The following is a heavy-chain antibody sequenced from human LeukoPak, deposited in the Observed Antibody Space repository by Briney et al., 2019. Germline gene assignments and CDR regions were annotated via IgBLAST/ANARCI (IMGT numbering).Heavy chain of an antibody. CDR1: GFTVSTNH. J-gene: IGHJ6*04. CDR3: ARDREVVTAKAQMDV. V-gene: IGHV3-53*01. CDR2: IYIDSNT. D-gene: IGHD2-21*02. Sequence: GGSLRLSCAVSGFTVSTNHMSWVRQAPGQGLEWVSVIYIDSNTYYTDSVKGRFTISRDNSKNTVFLQMNSLRAEDTAVYYCARDREVVTAKAQMDVWGKGTTVTVSS.